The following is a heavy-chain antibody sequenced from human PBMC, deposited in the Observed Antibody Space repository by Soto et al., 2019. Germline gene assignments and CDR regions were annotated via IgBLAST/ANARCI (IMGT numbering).Heavy chain of an antibody. J-gene: IGHJ4*02. Sequence: EVQVIESGGGLVQPGGSLRLSCATSGFTFGNFAMSWVRQAPGRGLEWVSGMSSASSTTYYGDSVKGRFTISRDTSKNTLYLQMNSLRAEDTAVYYCAKNKQRQLQRIIDYWGQGTLVTVSS. V-gene: IGHV3-23*01. D-gene: IGHD6-25*01. CDR2: MSSASSTT. CDR3: AKNKQRQLQRIIDY. CDR1: GFTFGNFA.